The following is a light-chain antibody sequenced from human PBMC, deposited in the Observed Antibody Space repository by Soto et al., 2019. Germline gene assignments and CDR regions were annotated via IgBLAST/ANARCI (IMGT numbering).Light chain of an antibody. CDR1: SSDVGGYNY. CDR3: QSYDSSLSGV. Sequence: QSVLTQPASVSGSPGQSITISCTGTSSDVGGYNYVSWYQQHPGKAPKFMIYDVSNRPSGVSNRFSGSKSGNTASLTISGLQAEDEADYYCQSYDSSLSGVFGTGTKVTVL. J-gene: IGLJ1*01. CDR2: DVS. V-gene: IGLV2-14*01.